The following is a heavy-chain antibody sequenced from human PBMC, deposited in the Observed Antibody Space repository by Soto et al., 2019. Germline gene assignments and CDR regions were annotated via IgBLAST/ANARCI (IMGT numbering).Heavy chain of an antibody. CDR2: IHHSGST. V-gene: IGHV4-34*01. Sequence: QVQLQQWGAGLLKPSETLSLTCAVYGGSFSGYYWSWIRQPPGKGLEWIGEIHHSGSTNYNPSLKSRVTISEDTSKNQFSLKLSSVTAADTAVYYCARGWGRIFDYWGQGTLVTVSS. CDR3: ARGWGRIFDY. J-gene: IGHJ4*02. D-gene: IGHD7-27*01. CDR1: GGSFSGYY.